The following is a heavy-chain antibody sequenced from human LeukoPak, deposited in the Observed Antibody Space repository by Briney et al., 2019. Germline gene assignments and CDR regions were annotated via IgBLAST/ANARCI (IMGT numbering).Heavy chain of an antibody. D-gene: IGHD2-15*01. Sequence: PGGSLRLSCAASGFTFSSYSMNWVRQAPGKGLEWVSYINSSSSTIYYADSVKGRFTISRDNAKNSLYLQMNSLRDEDTAVYYCARRESHCSGGSCYLTYFDYWGQGTLVTVSS. J-gene: IGHJ4*02. CDR1: GFTFSSYS. CDR3: ARRESHCSGGSCYLTYFDY. V-gene: IGHV3-48*02. CDR2: INSSSSTI.